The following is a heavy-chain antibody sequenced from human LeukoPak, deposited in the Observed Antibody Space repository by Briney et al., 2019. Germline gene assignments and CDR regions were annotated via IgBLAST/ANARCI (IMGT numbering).Heavy chain of an antibody. CDR2: IYYSGST. V-gene: IGHV4-59*01. CDR3: ASSFLGDYYYMDV. J-gene: IGHJ6*03. D-gene: IGHD3-3*01. CDR1: GGSISSYF. Sequence: PSETLSLTCTVSGGSISSYFWSWIRQPPGKGLEWIGFIYYSGSTNYNPSLKSRVTISVDTSEHHFSLKLTSVTAADTAVYYCASSFLGDYYYMDVWGKGTTVTVSS.